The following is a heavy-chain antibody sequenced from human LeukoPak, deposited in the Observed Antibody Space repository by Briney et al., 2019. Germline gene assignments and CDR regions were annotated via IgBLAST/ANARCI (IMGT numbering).Heavy chain of an antibody. D-gene: IGHD3-10*01. Sequence: SVKVSCKASGGTFSSYAISWVRQAPGQGLEWMGGIIPIFGTANYAQKFQGRVTITADESTSTAYMELSSLRSEDTAVYYCARVLPYGSGSYRDYWGQGTLVTVSS. CDR2: IIPIFGTA. CDR1: GGTFSSYA. CDR3: ARVLPYGSGSYRDY. J-gene: IGHJ4*02. V-gene: IGHV1-69*13.